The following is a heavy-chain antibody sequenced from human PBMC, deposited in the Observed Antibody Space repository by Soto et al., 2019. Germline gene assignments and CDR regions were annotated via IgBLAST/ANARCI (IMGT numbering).Heavy chain of an antibody. CDR1: GAPISSYY. Sequence: QVQLQESGPGLVKPSETLSLTCTISGAPISSYYWSWIRQPPGKGLEYIGYIDDSGSTNYNPSLKSRVTISGDTSTNQFSLKVSSVSAADTAVYFCATVNSYWDGGAIDSWGQGTLVTVSS. CDR3: ATVNSYWDGGAIDS. D-gene: IGHD3-10*01. CDR2: IDDSGST. V-gene: IGHV4-59*01. J-gene: IGHJ4*02.